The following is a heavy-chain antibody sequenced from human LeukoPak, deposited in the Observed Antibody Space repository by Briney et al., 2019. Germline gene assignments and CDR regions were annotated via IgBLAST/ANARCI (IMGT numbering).Heavy chain of an antibody. CDR2: IIPILGIA. CDR3: ARVMAPYYYDSSGYWFDP. D-gene: IGHD3-22*01. J-gene: IGHJ5*02. Sequence: ASVKVSCKASGGTFSSYTISWVRQAPGQGLEWMGRIIPILGIANYAQKFQGRVTITADKSTSTAYMELSSLRSEDTAVCYCARVMAPYYYDSSGYWFDPWGQGTLVTVSS. CDR1: GGTFSSYT. V-gene: IGHV1-69*02.